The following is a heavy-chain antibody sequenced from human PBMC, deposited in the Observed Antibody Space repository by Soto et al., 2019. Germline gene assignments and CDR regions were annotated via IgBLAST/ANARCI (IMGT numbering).Heavy chain of an antibody. CDR3: ARETLGAAGWFDP. V-gene: IGHV4-30-2*01. CDR1: GGSISSGGYS. Sequence: PSETLSLTCAVSGGSISSGGYSWSWIRQPPGKGLEWIGYIYHSGSTYYADSVKGRFTISRDNSKNTLYLQMNSLRAEDTAVYYCARETLGAAGWFDPWGQGTLVTVSS. CDR2: IYHSGST. J-gene: IGHJ5*02. D-gene: IGHD6-13*01.